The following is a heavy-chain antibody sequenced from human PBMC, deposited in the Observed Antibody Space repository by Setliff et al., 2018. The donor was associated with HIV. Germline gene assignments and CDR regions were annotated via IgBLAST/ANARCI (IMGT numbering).Heavy chain of an antibody. V-gene: IGHV4-59*02. D-gene: IGHD2-2*01. CDR2: IYNSVTT. Sequence: PSETLSLTCSVSGASVNYNTWSWIRQAPGKGLQWIGFIYNSVTTNYNPSLKSRATISLDTSKNQFSLKLTSVTAADTAVYCCARGGTSSNWFGPWGQGTLVTVSS. CDR1: GASVNYNT. J-gene: IGHJ5*02. CDR3: ARGGTSSNWFGP.